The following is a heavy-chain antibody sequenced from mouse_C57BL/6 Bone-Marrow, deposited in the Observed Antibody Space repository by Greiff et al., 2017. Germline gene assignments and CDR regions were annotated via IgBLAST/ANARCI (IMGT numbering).Heavy chain of an antibody. J-gene: IGHJ4*01. CDR3: ELLYDGYPYYAMDY. D-gene: IGHD2-3*01. CDR1: GYTFTSYW. CDR2: IDPSDSYT. V-gene: IGHV1-59*01. Sequence: QVQLQQPGAELVRPGTSVKLSCKASGYTFTSYWMHWVKQRPGQGLEWIGVIDPSDSYTNYNQKFKGKATLTVDTSSSTAYMQLSSLTSEDAAVYYCELLYDGYPYYAMDYWGQGTSVTVSS.